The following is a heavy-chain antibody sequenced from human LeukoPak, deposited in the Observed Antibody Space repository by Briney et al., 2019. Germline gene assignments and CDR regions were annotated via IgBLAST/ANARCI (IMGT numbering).Heavy chain of an antibody. J-gene: IGHJ4*02. CDR1: GFTFRSSG. Sequence: PGRSLRLSCAASGFTFRSSGIHWVRQAPGKGLEWVAAISYDGSKKYYADSVKGRFTISRDNSKNTLYVQMNSLRVEDTAVYYCARDLSGWYTFDYWGQGTLVTVSS. CDR3: ARDLSGWYTFDY. D-gene: IGHD6-19*01. CDR2: ISYDGSKK. V-gene: IGHV3-30-3*01.